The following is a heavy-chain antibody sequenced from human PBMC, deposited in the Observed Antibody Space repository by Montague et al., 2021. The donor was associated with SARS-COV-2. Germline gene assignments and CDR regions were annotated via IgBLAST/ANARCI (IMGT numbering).Heavy chain of an antibody. J-gene: IGHJ6*02. V-gene: IGHV6-1*01. CDR2: TYYRSKWYN. CDR1: GDSVSSNSAA. CDR3: ASGRMVPYSSSWTTLYYYYGMDV. D-gene: IGHD6-13*01. Sequence: CAISGDSVSSNSAAWNWLRQSPSRGLEWLGRTYYRSKWYNDYAVSLKXXITIHPDTSKNQFSLQLNSVTPKDTAVYYCASGRMVPYSSSWTTLYYYYGMDVWGQGTTVTVSS.